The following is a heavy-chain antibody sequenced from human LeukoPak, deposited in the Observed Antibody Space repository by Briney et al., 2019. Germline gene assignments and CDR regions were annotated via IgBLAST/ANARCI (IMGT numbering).Heavy chain of an antibody. CDR3: ARDDCGDTCYPGGY. J-gene: IGHJ4*02. CDR2: INAGNGDT. Sequence: ASVKVSCKASGYTFTKYVVHWVRQAPGQRPEWMGWINAGNGDTKYSQNFQDRVTITMDTSANTAYMKLSSLTSEDTALYYCARDDCGDTCYPGGYWGQGTLVTVSS. V-gene: IGHV1-3*01. CDR1: GYTFTKYV. D-gene: IGHD2-21*01.